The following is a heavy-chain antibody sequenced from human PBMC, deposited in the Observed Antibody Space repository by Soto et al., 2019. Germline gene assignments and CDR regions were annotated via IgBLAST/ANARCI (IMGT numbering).Heavy chain of an antibody. CDR2: ISAYNGNT. CDR1: GYTFTSYG. V-gene: IGHV1-18*01. J-gene: IGHJ4*02. CDR3: ARDHTSCYLYY. Sequence: ASVKVSCKASGYTFTSYGISWVRQAPGQGLEWKGWISAYNGNTNYAQKNQGRVNMTTDTSTSTAYMEMRSLRSDDTAVYYCARDHTSCYLYYWGQGTLVTVSS. D-gene: IGHD2-2*01.